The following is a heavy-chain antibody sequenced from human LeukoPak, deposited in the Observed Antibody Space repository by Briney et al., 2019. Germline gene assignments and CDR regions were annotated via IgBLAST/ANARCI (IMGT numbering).Heavy chain of an antibody. V-gene: IGHV3-30*02. CDR1: GFTFNNYG. Sequence: GGSLRLSCAASGFTFNNYGMHWVRQAPGEGLEWVAFIRYDGTNKYYADSVKGRFTISRDNSKNTLYLQMNSLRAEDTALYYCAKDVQWLGTSPFDYWGQGTLVTVSS. CDR2: IRYDGTNK. J-gene: IGHJ4*02. CDR3: AKDVQWLGTSPFDY. D-gene: IGHD6-19*01.